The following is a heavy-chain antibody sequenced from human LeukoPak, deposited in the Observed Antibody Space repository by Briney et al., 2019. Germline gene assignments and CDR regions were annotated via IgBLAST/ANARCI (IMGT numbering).Heavy chain of an antibody. D-gene: IGHD4-17*01. CDR2: IYHSGST. CDR3: AREPDYGDYQGWYFDL. Sequence: SETLSLTCTVSGGSISSGGYYWSWIRQPPGKGLEWIGYIYHSGSTYYNPSLKSRVTISVDRSKNQFSLKLSSVTAADTAVYYCAREPDYGDYQGWYFDLWGRGTLVTVSS. CDR1: GGSISSGGYY. V-gene: IGHV4-30-2*01. J-gene: IGHJ2*01.